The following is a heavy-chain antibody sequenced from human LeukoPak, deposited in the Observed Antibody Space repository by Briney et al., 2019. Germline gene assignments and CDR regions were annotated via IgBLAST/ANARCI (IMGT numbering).Heavy chain of an antibody. D-gene: IGHD6-13*01. CDR1: GFTFSSYA. CDR3: ARALSSSWPPGGY. Sequence: PGGSLRLSCAASGFTFSSYAMSWVRQAPGKGLEWVSAISGSGGSTYYADSVKGRFTISRDNSKNTLYLQMNSLRTEDTAVYYCARALSSSWPPGGYWGQGTLVTVSS. J-gene: IGHJ4*02. V-gene: IGHV3-23*01. CDR2: ISGSGGST.